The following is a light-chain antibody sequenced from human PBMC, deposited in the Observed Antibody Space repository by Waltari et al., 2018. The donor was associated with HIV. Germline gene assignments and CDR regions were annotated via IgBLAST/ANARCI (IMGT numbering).Light chain of an antibody. J-gene: IGKJ1*01. V-gene: IGKV1-12*01. CDR2: AAS. CDR3: QQTNSFPLT. Sequence: DIQMTQSPSSLSASVGDRVTITCRASQGISTWLAWYQQKPGKAPNRLIYAASSLQSGVPLRFSGSGSVTDFTLTISSVQPDDFATYFCQQTNSFPLTFGQGTKVELK. CDR1: QGISTW.